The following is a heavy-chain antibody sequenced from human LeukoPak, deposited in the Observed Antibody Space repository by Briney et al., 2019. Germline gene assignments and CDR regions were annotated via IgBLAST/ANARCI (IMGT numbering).Heavy chain of an antibody. J-gene: IGHJ4*02. CDR2: ISVYNHNT. V-gene: IGHV1-18*01. D-gene: IGHD4/OR15-4a*01. CDR1: GYTFPTSG. CDR3: ARGHMGLFDY. Sequence: GASVKVSCKASGYTFPTSGISWVRQAPGQGLEWMGWISVYNHNTNYAQKFQGRVTITRNTSISTAYMELSSLRSEDTAVYYCARGHMGLFDYWGQGTLVTVSS.